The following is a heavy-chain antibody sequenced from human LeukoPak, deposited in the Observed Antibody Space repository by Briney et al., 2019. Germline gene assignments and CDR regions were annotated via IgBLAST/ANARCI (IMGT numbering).Heavy chain of an antibody. Sequence: GASVKVSCKAFGYTVTGYYMPWGRQAPGQGLGWMGWINPNSGGTNYAQKFQGRVTMTRDTSISTAYMELSRLRSDDTAVYYCAREPEQWLLDYWGQGTLVTVSS. CDR3: AREPEQWLLDY. J-gene: IGHJ4*02. CDR2: INPNSGGT. V-gene: IGHV1-2*02. D-gene: IGHD6-19*01. CDR1: GYTVTGYY.